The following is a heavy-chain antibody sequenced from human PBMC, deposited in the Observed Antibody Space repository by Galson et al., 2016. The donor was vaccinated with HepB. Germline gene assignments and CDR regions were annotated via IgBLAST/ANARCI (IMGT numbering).Heavy chain of an antibody. CDR3: VAHYYDSSGYWYFDL. J-gene: IGHJ2*01. CDR2: IYSGGST. CDR1: GFTVSSNY. V-gene: IGHV3-53*01. D-gene: IGHD3-22*01. Sequence: SLRLSCAASGFTVSSNYVSWVRQAPGKGLEWVSVIYSGGSTYYADSVKGRFTISRDNSKNTLYLQMNSLRAEDTAVYYCVAHYYDSSGYWYFDLWGRGTLVTVSS.